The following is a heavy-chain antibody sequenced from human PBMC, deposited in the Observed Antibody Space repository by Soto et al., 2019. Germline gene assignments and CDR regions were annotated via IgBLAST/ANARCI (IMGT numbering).Heavy chain of an antibody. V-gene: IGHV3-30-3*01. CDR3: ARDYFRGAAAGTGAAAY. CDR2: ISYDGSNK. D-gene: IGHD6-13*01. J-gene: IGHJ4*02. CDR1: GFTFSSYA. Sequence: QVQLVESGGGVVQPGRSLRLSCAASGFTFSSYAMHWVRQAPGKGLEWVAVISYDGSNKYYADSVKGRFTISRDNSKNTLYLQMNGLRAEDTAVYYCARDYFRGAAAGTGAAAYWGQGTLVTVSS.